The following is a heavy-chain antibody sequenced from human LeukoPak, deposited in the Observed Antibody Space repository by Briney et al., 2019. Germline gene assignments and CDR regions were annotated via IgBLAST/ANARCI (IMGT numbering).Heavy chain of an antibody. CDR3: AGPNGSGSYYNAIDY. Sequence: PGGSLRLSCAASGFTFSSYAMSWVRQAPGKGLEWDSAISGSGGSTYYADSVKGRFTISRDNSKNTLYLQMNSLRAEDTAVYYCAGPNGSGSYYNAIDYWGQGTLVTVSS. CDR1: GFTFSSYA. J-gene: IGHJ4*02. CDR2: ISGSGGST. D-gene: IGHD3-10*01. V-gene: IGHV3-23*01.